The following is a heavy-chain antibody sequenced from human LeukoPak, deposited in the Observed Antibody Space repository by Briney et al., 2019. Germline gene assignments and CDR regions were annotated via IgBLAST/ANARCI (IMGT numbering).Heavy chain of an antibody. V-gene: IGHV3-66*01. CDR2: IYSGGST. D-gene: IGHD2-2*01. J-gene: IGHJ6*03. CDR3: ATEAEYCSSTSCSEHYYYYYMDV. Sequence: GGSLRLSCAASGFTVSSNYMSWVRQAPGKGLEWVSVIYSGGSTYYADSVKGRFTISRDNSKNTLYLQMNSLRAEDTAVYYCATEAEYCSSTSCSEHYYYYYMDVWGKGTTVTISS. CDR1: GFTVSSNY.